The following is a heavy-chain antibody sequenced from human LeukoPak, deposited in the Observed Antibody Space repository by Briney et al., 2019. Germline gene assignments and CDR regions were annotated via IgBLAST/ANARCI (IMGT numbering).Heavy chain of an antibody. J-gene: IGHJ6*03. CDR2: TYYRSKWYN. CDR3: ARDLRVAAAGTSYYYYYMDV. D-gene: IGHD6-13*01. CDR1: GDSVSSNSAA. V-gene: IGHV6-1*01. Sequence: QTLSLTCAISGDSVSSNSAAWNWIRQSPSSGLEWLGRTYYRSKWYNDYAVSVKSRITINPDTSKNRFSLQLNSVTPEDTAVYYCARDLRVAAAGTSYYYYYMDVWGKGTTVTISS.